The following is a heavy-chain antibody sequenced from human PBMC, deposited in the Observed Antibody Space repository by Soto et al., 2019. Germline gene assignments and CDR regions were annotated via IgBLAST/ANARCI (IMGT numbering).Heavy chain of an antibody. Sequence: GGSLRLSCAASGFTFSGYAMSWVRQAPGKGLEWVSTITGTGGRTYYADSVTGRFTISRDKSKNTVYLQMDSLRAEDTAVYYCAKLSSGFYNNFDYWGQGTLVTVSS. D-gene: IGHD6-19*01. V-gene: IGHV3-23*01. CDR2: ITGTGGRT. CDR3: AKLSSGFYNNFDY. J-gene: IGHJ4*02. CDR1: GFTFSGYA.